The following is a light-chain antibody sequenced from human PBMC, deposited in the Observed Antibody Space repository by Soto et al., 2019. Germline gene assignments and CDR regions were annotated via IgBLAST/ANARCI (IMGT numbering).Light chain of an antibody. V-gene: IGLV2-14*03. CDR1: SSDVGGYNY. Sequence: QSVLTRAASVSGSPGQSISISCPGTSSDVGGYNYVSWYQHHPGKAPKLIIYDVTNRPSGVSNPFSGSKSGNTASLTISGLQPEDEADYYCSSYTTSNTRQIVFGTGTKVTVL. CDR3: SSYTTSNTRQIV. J-gene: IGLJ1*01. CDR2: DVT.